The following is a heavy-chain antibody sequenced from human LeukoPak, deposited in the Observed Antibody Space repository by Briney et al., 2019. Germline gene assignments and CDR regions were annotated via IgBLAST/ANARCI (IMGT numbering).Heavy chain of an antibody. J-gene: IGHJ4*02. CDR2: ISSSGSTI. CDR1: GFTFSSYE. Sequence: AGGSLRLSCAASGFTFSSYEMNWVRQAPGKGLEWVSYISSSGSTIYYADSVKGRFTISRDNAKNPLYLQMNSLRAEDTAVYYCARADVVDTAMAFDYWGQGTPVTVSS. V-gene: IGHV3-48*03. CDR3: ARADVVDTAMAFDY. D-gene: IGHD5-18*01.